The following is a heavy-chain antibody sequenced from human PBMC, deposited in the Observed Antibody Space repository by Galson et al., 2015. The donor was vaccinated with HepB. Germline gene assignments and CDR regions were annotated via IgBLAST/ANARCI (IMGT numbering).Heavy chain of an antibody. Sequence: SLRLSCAASGFTFNDAWMSWVRQAPGKGLEWVGRIKSKADGGTTDYAAPLKGRFTISRDDSKTTLYLQMNSLKTEDTAVYYCTIDRSTTGTNYYYYGMDVWGQGTTVTVSS. CDR1: GFTFNDAW. D-gene: IGHD1-1*01. CDR2: IKSKADGGTT. V-gene: IGHV3-15*05. J-gene: IGHJ6*02. CDR3: TIDRSTTGTNYYYYGMDV.